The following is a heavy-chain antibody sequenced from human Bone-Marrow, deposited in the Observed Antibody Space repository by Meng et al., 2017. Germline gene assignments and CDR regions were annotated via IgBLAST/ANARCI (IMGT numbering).Heavy chain of an antibody. J-gene: IGHJ5*02. V-gene: IGHV1-46*01. CDR2: INPSGGST. Sequence: ASVKVSCKASGYTFTSYYMHWVRQAPGQGLEWMGIINPSGGSTSYAQKFQGRVTMTRDTSTSTVYMELSSLRSEDTAVYYCVRDHSRTRGWFDPWGQGTLVTVSS. CDR3: VRDHSRTRGWFDP. CDR1: GYTFTSYY. D-gene: IGHD6-13*01.